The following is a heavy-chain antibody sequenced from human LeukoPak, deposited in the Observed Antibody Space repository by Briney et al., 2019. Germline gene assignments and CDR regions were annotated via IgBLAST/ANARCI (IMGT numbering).Heavy chain of an antibody. CDR1: EFTFSSYW. Sequence: GGSLRLSCAASEFTFSSYWMSWVRQAPGKGLEWVANIKQDGSEKYYVDSVKGRFTISRDNAKNSLYLQMNSLRAEDTALYYCAKDRGIISDYWGQGILVTVSS. CDR2: IKQDGSEK. J-gene: IGHJ4*02. CDR3: AKDRGIISDY. D-gene: IGHD3-10*01. V-gene: IGHV3-7*03.